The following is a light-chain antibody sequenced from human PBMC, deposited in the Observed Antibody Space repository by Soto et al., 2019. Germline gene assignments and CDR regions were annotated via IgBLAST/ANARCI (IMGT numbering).Light chain of an antibody. CDR2: GAS. Sequence: EIQLTRPPPTLPASEGGRVTITCRKSQNINNCLNWYQQRPGKAPKLLIYGASSLQSGVPLRFSGSGSGTDFTLTISSLQPEDSATYYCQESYSPFWGTCSQGTKVDIK. CDR3: QESYSPFWGT. J-gene: IGKJ1*01. V-gene: IGKV1-39*01. CDR1: QNINNC.